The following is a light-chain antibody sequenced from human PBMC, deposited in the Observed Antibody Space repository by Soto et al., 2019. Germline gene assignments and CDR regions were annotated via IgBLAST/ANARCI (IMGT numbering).Light chain of an antibody. V-gene: IGLV2-14*01. CDR1: SSDVGGYNY. CDR2: EVS. CDR3: SSYTSSSTVV. J-gene: IGLJ2*01. Sequence: QSALTQPASVAGSPGQSITISCTGTSSDVGGYNYVSWYQQHPGKAPKLKIDEVSNRPSGVSNRFSGSKAGTTSSLTISGLQAEDEADYYCSSYTSSSTVVFGGGSKVTVL.